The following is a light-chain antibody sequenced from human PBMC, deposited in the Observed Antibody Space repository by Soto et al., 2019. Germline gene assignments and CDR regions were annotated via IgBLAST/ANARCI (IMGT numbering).Light chain of an antibody. CDR2: GAS. J-gene: IGKJ4*01. CDR1: QSVSSSY. V-gene: IGKV3-20*01. CDR3: QQYGSPLT. Sequence: EIVMTQSPATLSVSPGERATLSCRAGQSVSSSYLAWYQQKPGQTPRLLIYGASNRATGIPDRFSGSGSGTDFTLTISRLEPEDFAVYYCQQYGSPLTVGGGTKVDNK.